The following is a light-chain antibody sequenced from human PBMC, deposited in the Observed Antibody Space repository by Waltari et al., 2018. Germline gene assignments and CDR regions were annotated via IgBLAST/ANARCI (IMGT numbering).Light chain of an antibody. CDR3: QQRSNWPP. CDR2: DAS. CDR1: QSVTNY. Sequence: EIVLTQSPVTLSLSPGERATLSCRASQSVTNYLAWYQQKPGQAPRLLIYDASNRATGIPARFSGSGSGTDFTLTISSLEPEDFAVYYCQQRSNWPPFGQGTKLEIK. V-gene: IGKV3-11*01. J-gene: IGKJ2*01.